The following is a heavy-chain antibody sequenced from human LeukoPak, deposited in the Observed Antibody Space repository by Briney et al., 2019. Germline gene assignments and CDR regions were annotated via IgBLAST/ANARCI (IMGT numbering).Heavy chain of an antibody. CDR1: GFTFSDYW. D-gene: IGHD2-15*01. CDR3: TRDTGCPGGTCYSFYDY. Sequence: GGSLRLSCAASGFTFSDYWMTWVRQAPGKGLEWVANIKQDGTEKYYVDSVKGRFTISRDNAENSLYLQMNSLRAEDTAVYYCTRDTGCPGGTCYSFYDYWGQGTLVTVSS. J-gene: IGHJ4*02. V-gene: IGHV3-7*01. CDR2: IKQDGTEK.